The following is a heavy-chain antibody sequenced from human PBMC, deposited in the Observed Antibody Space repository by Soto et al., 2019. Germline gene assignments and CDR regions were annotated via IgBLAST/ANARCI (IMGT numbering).Heavy chain of an antibody. J-gene: IGHJ4*02. Sequence: ASETLSLTCTVSGGSTRNYYWSWIRQPPGKGLEWIGYIYYSGSTNCNPSLKSRVTISVDTSKNQFSLKLSSVTAADTAVYYCARRYGSAIDYWGQGTLVTVSS. CDR2: IYYSGST. D-gene: IGHD1-26*01. V-gene: IGHV4-59*08. CDR3: ARRYGSAIDY. CDR1: GGSTRNYY.